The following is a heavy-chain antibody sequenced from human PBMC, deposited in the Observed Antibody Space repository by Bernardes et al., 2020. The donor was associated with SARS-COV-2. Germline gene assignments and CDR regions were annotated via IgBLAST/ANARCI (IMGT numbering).Heavy chain of an antibody. CDR2: ISGCSEYS. J-gene: IGHJ4*02. Sequence: GGSLRLSCSASGFNFNDYNMNWVRQAPGKGLEWVSLISGCSEYSHYTDSVKGRFTISRDNAKNSVFLQLNSLRPEDTAVYFCARGKLVRGGGLDSWGQGTLVTVA. D-gene: IGHD3-16*01. V-gene: IGHV3-21*01. CDR3: ARGKLVRGGGLDS. CDR1: GFNFNDYN.